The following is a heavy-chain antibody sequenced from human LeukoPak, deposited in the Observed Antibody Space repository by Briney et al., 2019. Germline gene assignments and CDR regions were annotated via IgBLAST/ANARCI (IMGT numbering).Heavy chain of an antibody. D-gene: IGHD2-15*01. CDR3: ARDLGGVVAATPTDGMDV. Sequence: GGSLRLSCAASGFTFSSYWMSWVRQAPGKGLEWVANIKQDGSEKYYVDSVKGRFTISRDNAKNSLYLQMNSLRAEDTAVYYCARDLGGVVAATPTDGMDVWGQGTTVTVSS. CDR2: IKQDGSEK. CDR1: GFTFSSYW. V-gene: IGHV3-7*01. J-gene: IGHJ6*02.